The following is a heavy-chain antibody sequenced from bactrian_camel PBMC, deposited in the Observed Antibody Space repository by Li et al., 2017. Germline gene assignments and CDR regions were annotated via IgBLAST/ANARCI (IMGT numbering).Heavy chain of an antibody. D-gene: IGHD1*01. V-gene: IGHV3S55*01. CDR2: ITNDGST. J-gene: IGHJ6*01. Sequence: VQLVESGGGSVQPGGSLTLSCTTSGYNFGTCGMEWYRQAPGKERELISTITNDGSTYYKDSVKGRFTISQDSAKNILYLQMHSLKVEDTAMYYCAARSVGWCPLFEHWLGKRAYTPGGYFANWGQGTQVTVS. CDR1: GYNFGTCG. CDR3: AARSVGWCPLFEHWLGKRAYTPGGYFAN.